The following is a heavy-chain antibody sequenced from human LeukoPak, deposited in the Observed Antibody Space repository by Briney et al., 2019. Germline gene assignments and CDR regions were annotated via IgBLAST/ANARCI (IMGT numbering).Heavy chain of an antibody. CDR2: IYSGGST. Sequence: GGSLTLSCAVSGFTFSSYAMSWVRQAPGKGLEWVSVIYSGGSTYYADSVKGRFTISRDNSKDTLYLQMNSLRAEDTAVYYCARDHYYGSGSSDYWGQGTLVTVSS. CDR3: ARDHYYGSGSSDY. D-gene: IGHD3-10*01. V-gene: IGHV3-66*01. J-gene: IGHJ4*02. CDR1: GFTFSSYA.